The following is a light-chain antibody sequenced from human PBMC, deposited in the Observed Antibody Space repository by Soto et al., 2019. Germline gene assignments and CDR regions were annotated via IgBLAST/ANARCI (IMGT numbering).Light chain of an antibody. V-gene: IGLV2-11*01. CDR1: SSDVGGYKY. CDR3: CSYAGTYTYV. CDR2: DVT. Sequence: QSVLTQPASVSGSPGQSITISCTGTSSDVGGYKYVAWYQQHPGKAPKVVIYDVTERPSGVPDRFSGSRSDNTASLTISGLQAEDEADYYCCSYAGTYTYVFGTGTKVTVL. J-gene: IGLJ1*01.